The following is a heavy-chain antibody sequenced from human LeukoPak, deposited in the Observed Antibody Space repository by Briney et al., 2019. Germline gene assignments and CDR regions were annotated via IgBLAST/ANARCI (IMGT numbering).Heavy chain of an antibody. CDR3: ARHRCSSTTCSFDS. Sequence: GESLRLSCAASGFTFNNYAMTWVRQTPGKGPEWFSLISWKGDTTAYAESVRGLFTISRDNAKNSLYLHMNSLRPEDTAFYHCARHRCSSTTCSFDSWGQGSLVTVSS. J-gene: IGHJ4*02. CDR2: ISWKGDTT. V-gene: IGHV3-20*01. CDR1: GFTFNNYA. D-gene: IGHD2-2*01.